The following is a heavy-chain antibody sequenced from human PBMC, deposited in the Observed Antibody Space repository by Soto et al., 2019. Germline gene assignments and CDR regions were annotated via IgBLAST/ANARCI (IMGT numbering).Heavy chain of an antibody. Sequence: ASVKVSCKASGYTFTGYCMHWVRQAPGQGLERMRWINPNSGGTNYAQKFQGWVTMTRDTSISTANMELSRLRSDDTAENYCAGGAYYDFWSVYYNFDYWGQGTLLPVSS. CDR2: INPNSGGT. D-gene: IGHD3-3*01. V-gene: IGHV1-2*04. CDR1: GYTFTGYC. J-gene: IGHJ4*02. CDR3: AGGAYYDFWSVYYNFDY.